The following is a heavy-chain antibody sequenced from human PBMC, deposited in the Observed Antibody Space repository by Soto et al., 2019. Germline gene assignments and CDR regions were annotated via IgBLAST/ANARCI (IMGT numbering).Heavy chain of an antibody. CDR1: GGSFSSYY. Sequence: NPSETLSLTCTVSGGSFSSYYWSWIRQPPGKGLEWISHIYYSGRTNYNPSLKSRVTISGDTSKNQLSLKRSSVTAADTAVYYCARDYYYDSRGYPGAYYYGMDVWGQGTTVTVSS. CDR2: IYYSGRT. D-gene: IGHD3-22*01. V-gene: IGHV4-59*01. CDR3: ARDYYYDSRGYPGAYYYGMDV. J-gene: IGHJ6*02.